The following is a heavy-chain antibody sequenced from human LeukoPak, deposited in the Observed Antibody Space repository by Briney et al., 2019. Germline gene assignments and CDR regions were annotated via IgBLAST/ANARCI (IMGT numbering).Heavy chain of an antibody. D-gene: IGHD2-2*01. CDR2: INPNSGDT. J-gene: IGHJ3*02. CDR3: AAEYCNSTTCLDVFDM. CDR1: GYTFTGYY. V-gene: IGHV1-2*02. Sequence: GASVKVSCKASGYTFTGYYMHWVRQAPGQGLEWMGWINPNSGDTKYAQNFQDRVTMTRDTSISTAYMELSRLNSDDTALYYCAAEYCNSTTCLDVFDMWGQGTMVTVSS.